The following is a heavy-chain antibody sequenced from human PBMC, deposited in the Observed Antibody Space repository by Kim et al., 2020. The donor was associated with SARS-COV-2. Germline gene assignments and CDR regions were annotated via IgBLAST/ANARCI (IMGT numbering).Heavy chain of an antibody. V-gene: IGHV3-43*01. CDR3: AKEDGSSWYYFDY. Sequence: YADSVKGRFTISRDNSKNSLYLQMNSLRTEDTALYYCAKEDGSSWYYFDYWGQGTLVTVSS. J-gene: IGHJ4*02. D-gene: IGHD6-13*01.